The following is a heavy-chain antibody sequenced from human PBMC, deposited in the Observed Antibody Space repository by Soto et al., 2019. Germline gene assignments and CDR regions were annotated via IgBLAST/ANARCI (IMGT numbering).Heavy chain of an antibody. CDR2: ISYDGSNK. V-gene: IGHV3-30*18. CDR3: AKDARYYDSSGYYGWYFDL. J-gene: IGHJ2*01. Sequence: QVQLVESGGGVVQPGRSLRLSCAASGFTFSSYGMHWVRQAPGKGLEWVAVISYDGSNKYYADSVKGRFTISRDNSKNTLYLQMNSLRAEDTAVYYCAKDARYYDSSGYYGWYFDLWGRGTLVTVSS. D-gene: IGHD3-22*01. CDR1: GFTFSSYG.